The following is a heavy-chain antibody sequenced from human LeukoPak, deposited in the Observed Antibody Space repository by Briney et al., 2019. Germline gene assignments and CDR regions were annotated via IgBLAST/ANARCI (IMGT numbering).Heavy chain of an antibody. Sequence: ASVKVSCKASGYTFTSYDINWVRQATGQGLEWMGWMNPNSGNTGYAQKFQGRVTMTRNTSISTAYMELSSLRSEDTAVYYCARALSEGELMVYAIPTQNWFDPWGQGTLVTVSS. CDR2: MNPNSGNT. CDR1: GYTFTSYD. CDR3: ARALSEGELMVYAIPTQNWFDP. J-gene: IGHJ5*02. D-gene: IGHD2-8*01. V-gene: IGHV1-8*01.